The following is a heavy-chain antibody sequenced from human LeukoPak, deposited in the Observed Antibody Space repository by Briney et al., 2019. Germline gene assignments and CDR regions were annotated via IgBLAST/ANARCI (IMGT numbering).Heavy chain of an antibody. CDR1: GFTFSDYY. CDR3: ASGYYYYYMDV. J-gene: IGHJ6*03. V-gene: IGHV3-11*01. CDR2: ISSSGSTI. Sequence: GALRLSCAASGFTFSDYYMSWIRQAPGKGLEWVSYISSSGSTIYYADSVKGRFTISRDNAKNTLYLQMNSLRAEDTAVYYCASGYYYYYMDVWGKGTTVTISS.